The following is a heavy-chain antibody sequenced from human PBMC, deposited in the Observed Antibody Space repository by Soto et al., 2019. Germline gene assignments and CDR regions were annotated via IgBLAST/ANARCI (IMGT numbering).Heavy chain of an antibody. CDR1: SGSFSGYY. CDR2: INHRGST. CDR3: ARGGALGYCSTTSCSIDS. V-gene: IGHV4-34*01. J-gene: IGHJ4*02. Sequence: TSETLSLTCAVYSGSFSGYYWGWIRQPPGKGLEWIGEINHRGSTNYNPSLESRVTISVDTSKNQFSLKLSSVTAADTAVYYCARGGALGYCSTTSCSIDSWGQGTLVT. D-gene: IGHD2-2*01.